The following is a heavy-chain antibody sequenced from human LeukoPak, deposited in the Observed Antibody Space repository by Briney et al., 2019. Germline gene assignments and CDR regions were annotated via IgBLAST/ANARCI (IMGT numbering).Heavy chain of an antibody. CDR2: IYYSGST. CDR1: GGSISSYY. CDR3: ARGGMGAPRRPGDAFDI. J-gene: IGHJ3*02. V-gene: IGHV4-59*12. D-gene: IGHD1-26*01. Sequence: PSETLSHTCTVSGGSISSYYWSWIRQPPGKGLEWIGYIYYSGSTNYNPSLKSRVTMSVDTSKNQFSLKLSSVTAADTAVYYCARGGMGAPRRPGDAFDIWGQGTMVTVSS.